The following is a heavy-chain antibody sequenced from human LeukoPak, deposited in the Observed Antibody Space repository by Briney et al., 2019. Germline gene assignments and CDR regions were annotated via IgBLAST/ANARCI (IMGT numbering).Heavy chain of an antibody. D-gene: IGHD3-22*01. CDR1: GFTLSSYS. V-gene: IGHV3-23*01. CDR2: ISGSGGST. J-gene: IGHJ4*02. Sequence: PGGSLRLSCAASGFTLSSYSMNWVRQAPGKGLEGVSAISGSGGSTYYADSVKGRFTISRDNSKNTLYLQMNSLRAEDTAVYYCAKSTNYYDSSGYYYGEIFDYWGQGTLVTVSS. CDR3: AKSTNYYDSSGYYYGEIFDY.